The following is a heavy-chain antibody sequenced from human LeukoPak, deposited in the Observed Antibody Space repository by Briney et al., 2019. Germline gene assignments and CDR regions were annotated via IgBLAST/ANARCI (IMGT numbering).Heavy chain of an antibody. Sequence: ASVKVSCKASGYTFTGYYMHWVRQAPGQGLEWMGWINPNSGGTNYAQKFQGRVTMTRDTSISTAYMELSRLRSDDTAVYYCARAKYYDFWSGSFINYYGMDVWGQGTTVTVSS. V-gene: IGHV1-2*02. J-gene: IGHJ6*02. D-gene: IGHD3-3*01. CDR3: ARAKYYDFWSGSFINYYGMDV. CDR1: GYTFTGYY. CDR2: INPNSGGT.